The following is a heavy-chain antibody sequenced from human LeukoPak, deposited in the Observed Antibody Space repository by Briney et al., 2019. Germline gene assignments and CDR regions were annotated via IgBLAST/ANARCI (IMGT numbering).Heavy chain of an antibody. CDR1: GFTFSNCS. CDR2: ISSRGTYI. J-gene: IGHJ2*01. D-gene: IGHD3-22*01. CDR3: ARPTYYYDSSGYYYGGWYFDL. V-gene: IGHV3-21*06. Sequence: GGSLRLSCATSGFTFSNCSMNWVRQAPGKGLEWVSSISSRGTYIYYADSVKGRFTISRDNAKNSLYLQMNSLRAGDTAVYYCARPTYYYDSSGYYYGGWYFDLWGRGTLVTVSS.